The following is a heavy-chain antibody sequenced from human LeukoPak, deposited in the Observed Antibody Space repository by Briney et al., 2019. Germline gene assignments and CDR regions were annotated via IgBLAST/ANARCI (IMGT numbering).Heavy chain of an antibody. Sequence: ASVKVSCKASGYTITNNYMHWVRQAPGQGLEWMGWINPNSGGTNYAQKFQGRVTMTRDTSISTAYMELSRLRSDDTAVYYCARDLMGIAYRGAFYYWGQGTLVTVSS. V-gene: IGHV1-2*02. CDR1: GYTITNNY. CDR2: INPNSGGT. D-gene: IGHD6-13*01. CDR3: ARDLMGIAYRGAFYY. J-gene: IGHJ4*02.